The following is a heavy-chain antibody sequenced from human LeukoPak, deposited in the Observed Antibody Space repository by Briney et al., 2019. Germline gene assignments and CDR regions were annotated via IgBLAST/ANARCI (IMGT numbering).Heavy chain of an antibody. CDR3: AREHSYGTPIYGMDV. V-gene: IGHV4-4*07. CDR2: IYISGST. D-gene: IGHD5-18*01. J-gene: IGHJ6*02. Sequence: SETLSLTCTVSGGSISSYYWSWIRQPAGKGLEWIGRIYISGSTNYNPSLKSRVTMSVDTSKNQFSLKLSSVTAADTAVYCCAREHSYGTPIYGMDVWGQGTTVTVSS. CDR1: GGSISSYY.